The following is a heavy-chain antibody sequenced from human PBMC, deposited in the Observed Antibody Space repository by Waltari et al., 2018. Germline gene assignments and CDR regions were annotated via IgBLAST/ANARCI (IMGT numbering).Heavy chain of an antibody. J-gene: IGHJ3*01. V-gene: IGHV3-66*04. CDR2: IPLGTNA. CDR1: GFTVNSNY. CDR3: ARHVSGPTRAAFDV. D-gene: IGHD6-19*01. Sequence: DVRLSESGGGLAQPGGSLRLSCVGSGFTVNSNYMSWVRQVPGKGLEWVSNIPLGTNANYAESVRGRFTISRDNSKDTLYLQMNSLRVEDTAVYFCARHVSGPTRAAFDVWGQGTMVTVSP.